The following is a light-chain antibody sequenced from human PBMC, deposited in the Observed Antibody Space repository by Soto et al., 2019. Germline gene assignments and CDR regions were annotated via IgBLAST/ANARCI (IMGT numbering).Light chain of an antibody. CDR1: TSNLGGNT. Sequence: QSVLTQPPSVSGTPGHKVSISCSGSTSNLGGNTVNWYQQLPGTAPKLLIYTNNQRPSGVPDRFSGSKSGTSASLAISGLRSEDEADFYCCSYTTSSSYVFGTGTKLTVL. CDR2: TNN. J-gene: IGLJ1*01. V-gene: IGLV1-44*01. CDR3: CSYTTSSSYV.